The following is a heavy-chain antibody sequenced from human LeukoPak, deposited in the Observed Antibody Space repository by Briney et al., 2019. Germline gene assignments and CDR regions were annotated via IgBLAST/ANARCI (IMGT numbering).Heavy chain of an antibody. Sequence: PSETLSLTCTVSGGSISSGSYYWSWIRQPPGKGLEWIGYIYHSGSTYYNPPLKSRVTISVDRSKNQFSLKLSSVTAADTAVYYCAREEGNWGHNAFDIWGQGTMVTVSS. CDR1: GGSISSGSYY. J-gene: IGHJ3*02. CDR3: AREEGNWGHNAFDI. CDR2: IYHSGST. V-gene: IGHV4-30-2*01. D-gene: IGHD7-27*01.